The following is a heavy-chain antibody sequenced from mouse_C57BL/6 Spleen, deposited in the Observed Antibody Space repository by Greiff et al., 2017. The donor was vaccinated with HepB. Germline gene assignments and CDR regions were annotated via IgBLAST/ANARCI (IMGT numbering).Heavy chain of an antibody. V-gene: IGHV1-53*01. CDR1: GYTFTSYW. CDR2: SNPSNGGT. J-gene: IGHJ4*01. D-gene: IGHD3-1*01. Sequence: VQLQQPGTELVKPGASVKLSCKASGYTFTSYWMHWVKQRPGQGLEWIGNSNPSNGGTNYNEKFKSKATLTVDKSSSTAYMQLSSLTSEDSAVYYCAREGGYDYYAMDYWGQGTSVTVSS. CDR3: AREGGYDYYAMDY.